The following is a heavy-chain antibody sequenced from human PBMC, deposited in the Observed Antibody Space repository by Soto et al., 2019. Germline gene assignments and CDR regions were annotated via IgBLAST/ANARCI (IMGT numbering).Heavy chain of an antibody. CDR3: AHRPSDCYLFDY. V-gene: IGHV2-5*01. CDR1: GFSISTSGLG. CDR2: IYWHDDK. J-gene: IGHJ4*02. D-gene: IGHD2-21*02. Sequence: QITLKESGPTLVRPTQTLTLTCTFSGFSISTSGLGVGWIRQPPGKALEWLSLIYWHDDKRYSPSLKARLTITEDTSKTQVVLTMTTMDPVDTATYCCAHRPSDCYLFDYWGQGSLVTVSS.